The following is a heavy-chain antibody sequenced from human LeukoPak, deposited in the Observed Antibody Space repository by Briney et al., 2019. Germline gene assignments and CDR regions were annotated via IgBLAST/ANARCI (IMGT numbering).Heavy chain of an antibody. D-gene: IGHD3-22*01. Sequence: SETLSLTCTVSGGSISSYYWSWVRQPPGKGLEWIGYIYYSGSTNYNPSLKSRVTISVDTSKNKFSLKLSSVTAADTAVYYCARGETYYYDSSGYNNWFDPWGQGTLVTVSS. CDR3: ARGETYYYDSSGYNNWFDP. CDR1: GGSISSYY. CDR2: IYYSGST. V-gene: IGHV4-59*01. J-gene: IGHJ5*02.